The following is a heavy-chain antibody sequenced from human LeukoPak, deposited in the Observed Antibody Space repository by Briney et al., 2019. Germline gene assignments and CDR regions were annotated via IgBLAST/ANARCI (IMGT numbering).Heavy chain of an antibody. Sequence: GGSLRLSCAASGFTFSSYAMSWVRQAPGKGLEWVSAISGSGGSTYYADSVKGRFTISRDNSKNTLYLQMNSLRAEETAVYYCAKSSSSGPTPFDYWGQGTLVTVSS. CDR3: AKSSSSGPTPFDY. CDR1: GFTFSSYA. V-gene: IGHV3-23*01. D-gene: IGHD3-22*01. J-gene: IGHJ4*02. CDR2: ISGSGGST.